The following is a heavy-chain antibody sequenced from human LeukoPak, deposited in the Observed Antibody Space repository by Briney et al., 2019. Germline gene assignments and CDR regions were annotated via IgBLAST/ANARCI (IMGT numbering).Heavy chain of an antibody. CDR1: GFTFSGYG. Sequence: GRSLRLSCAAYGFTFSGYGLHWVRQAPGKGLEWVAVIWYDGSNKYYADSVKGRFTISRDNSKSTLYLQKNSLRAEDTGVYYCAKPQGDCSVTFDYWGQGTLVTVSS. J-gene: IGHJ4*02. CDR3: AKPQGDCSVTFDY. CDR2: IWYDGSNK. V-gene: IGHV3-33*06. D-gene: IGHD2-21*02.